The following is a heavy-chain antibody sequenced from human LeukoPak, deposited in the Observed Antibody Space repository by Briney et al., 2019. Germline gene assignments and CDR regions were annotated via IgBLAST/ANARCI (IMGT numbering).Heavy chain of an antibody. J-gene: IGHJ3*02. CDR3: AKLNSGTKTGAFDI. D-gene: IGHD1-26*01. CDR1: GFTFSSYG. Sequence: PGGSLRLSCAASGFTFSSYGMHWVRQAPGKGLEWVAFIRYDGSNKYYADSVKGRFTISRDNSKNTLYLQMNSLRAEDTAVYYCAKLNSGTKTGAFDIWGQGTMVTVSS. CDR2: IRYDGSNK. V-gene: IGHV3-30*02.